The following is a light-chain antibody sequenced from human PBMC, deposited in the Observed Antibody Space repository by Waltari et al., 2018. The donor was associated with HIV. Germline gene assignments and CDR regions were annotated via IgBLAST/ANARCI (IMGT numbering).Light chain of an antibody. CDR2: EVT. CDR3: CSYAGSHTFVV. Sequence: QSALTQPAPVSGSPGQSVTIPCAGSNSDVGSSDLVPWYQHHPGKAPKRLIYEVTKRPSGVSNRFSGSKSGNTASLTISGLQAEDEADYYCCSYAGSHTFVVFGGGTKLTVL. V-gene: IGLV2-23*02. CDR1: NSDVGSSDL. J-gene: IGLJ2*01.